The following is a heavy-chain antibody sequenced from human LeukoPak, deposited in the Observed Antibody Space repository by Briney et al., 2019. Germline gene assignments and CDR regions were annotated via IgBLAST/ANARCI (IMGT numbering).Heavy chain of an antibody. D-gene: IGHD6-6*01. Sequence: SETLPLTCTVSGGSISTYYWSWIRQPAGKGLEWIGRIHTSGNSDYNPSLKSRVTMSVDTSKNQFSLKLSSVTAADTAVYYCAREGSATARPSVSIDYWGQGTLVTVSS. CDR3: AREGSATARPSVSIDY. CDR1: GGSISTYY. J-gene: IGHJ4*02. V-gene: IGHV4-4*07. CDR2: IHTSGNS.